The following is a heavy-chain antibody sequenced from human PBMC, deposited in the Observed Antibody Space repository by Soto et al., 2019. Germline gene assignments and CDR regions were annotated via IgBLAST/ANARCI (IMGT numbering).Heavy chain of an antibody. CDR3: ARRGYSSSWYYYYYYGMDV. CDR1: GYTFTSYD. V-gene: IGHV1-8*01. Sequence: QVQLVQSGAEVKKPGASVKVSCKASGYTFTSYDINWVRQATGQGLEWMGWMNPNSGNTGYAQKFQGRVTMTRNTSIRTAYMARSSLRSEDTAVYYCARRGYSSSWYYYYYYGMDVWGQGTTVTVSS. J-gene: IGHJ6*02. D-gene: IGHD6-13*01. CDR2: MNPNSGNT.